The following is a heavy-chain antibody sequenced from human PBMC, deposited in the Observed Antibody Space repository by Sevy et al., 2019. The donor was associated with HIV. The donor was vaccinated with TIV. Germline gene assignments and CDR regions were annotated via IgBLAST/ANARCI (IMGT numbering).Heavy chain of an antibody. V-gene: IGHV3-23*01. CDR3: AKDVNILTGYRFDY. D-gene: IGHD3-9*01. CDR2: ISGSGGST. CDR1: GFTFSSYA. Sequence: GSLRLSCAASGFTFSSYAMSWVRQAPGKGLEWVSAISGSGGSTYYADSVKGRFTISRDNSKKTLYLQMNSLRAEDTAVYYCAKDVNILTGYRFDYWGQGTLVTVSS. J-gene: IGHJ4*02.